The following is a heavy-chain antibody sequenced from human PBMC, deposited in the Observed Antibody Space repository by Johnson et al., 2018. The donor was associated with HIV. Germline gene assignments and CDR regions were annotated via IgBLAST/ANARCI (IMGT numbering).Heavy chain of an antibody. V-gene: IGHV3-66*01. CDR1: GFTVSSNY. Sequence: VHLVESGGGLVQPGGSLRLSCAASGFTVSSNYMSWVRQAPGKGLEWVSVIFSGGSTYYADSVNGRFTISRDNSKNTLYLQMNSLRAEETALYYCTTQRGFNWNDNAFDIWGQGTMVTVSS. J-gene: IGHJ3*02. CDR3: TTQRGFNWNDNAFDI. CDR2: IFSGGST. D-gene: IGHD1-1*01.